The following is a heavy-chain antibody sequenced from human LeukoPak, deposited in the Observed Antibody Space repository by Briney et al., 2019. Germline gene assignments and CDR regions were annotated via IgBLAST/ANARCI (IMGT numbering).Heavy chain of an antibody. J-gene: IGHJ4*02. Sequence: ASVKVSCKASGYTFTSYGISWVRQAPGQGLEWMGWISAYNGNTNYAQKLQGRVTMTTDTSTSTAYMELRSLRSDDTAVYYCARDPRYCSGGSCYGGGYFDYWGQGTLVTVSS. CDR2: ISAYNGNT. D-gene: IGHD2-15*01. CDR1: GYTFTSYG. V-gene: IGHV1-18*01. CDR3: ARDPRYCSGGSCYGGGYFDY.